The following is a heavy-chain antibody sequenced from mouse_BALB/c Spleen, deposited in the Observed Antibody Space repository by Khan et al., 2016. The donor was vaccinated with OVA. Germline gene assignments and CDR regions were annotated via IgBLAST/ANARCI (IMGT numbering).Heavy chain of an antibody. CDR3: ARSYYYGSSTWIAY. CDR2: IDPSGTYT. CDR1: GYTFTSYW. V-gene: IGHV1-69*02. Sequence: QVQLQQPGAELVKPGASVKLSCKASGYTFTSYWMHWMKQRPGQGLEWIGEIDPSGTYTNYNQNFKGKATLTVDKSSSTAYMQLSSLTSEDSAVDYCARSYYYGSSTWIAYWGQGTLVTVSA. J-gene: IGHJ3*01. D-gene: IGHD1-1*01.